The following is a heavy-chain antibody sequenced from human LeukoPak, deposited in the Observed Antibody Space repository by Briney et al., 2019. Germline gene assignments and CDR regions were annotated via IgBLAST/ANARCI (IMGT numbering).Heavy chain of an antibody. J-gene: IGHJ6*02. V-gene: IGHV3-23*01. CDR2: ISSSGGWT. D-gene: IGHD6-6*01. Sequence: GGSLRLSCAASGFTFSSYAMSWVRQAPGKGLEWVSAISSSGGWTYYADSVKGRFTISRDNSKNTLYLQMNSLRAGDTAVYYCVKDPYSSSSGGPYAMDVWGQGTTVTFTS. CDR1: GFTFSSYA. CDR3: VKDPYSSSSGGPYAMDV.